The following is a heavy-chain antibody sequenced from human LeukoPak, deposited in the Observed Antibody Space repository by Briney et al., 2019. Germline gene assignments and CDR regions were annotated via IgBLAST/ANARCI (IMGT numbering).Heavy chain of an antibody. V-gene: IGHV4-59*01. J-gene: IGHJ4*02. Sequence: PSETLSLTCTVSGDSISNYYWSWVRQPPGKGLEWIGYIYYSGSTNYNPSLKSRVSISADTSKNQFSLKPSSVTAADTAVYYCARLPPVGPGLDDYWGQGTLVTVSS. D-gene: IGHD3/OR15-3a*01. CDR2: IYYSGST. CDR3: ARLPPVGPGLDDY. CDR1: GDSISNYY.